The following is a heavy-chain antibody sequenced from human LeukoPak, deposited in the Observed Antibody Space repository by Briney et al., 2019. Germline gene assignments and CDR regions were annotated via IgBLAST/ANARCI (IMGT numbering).Heavy chain of an antibody. Sequence: GGSLRLSCAASGFTFSSYSMNWVRQAPGKGLEWASSISSSSSYIYYADSVKGRFTISRDNSKNTLYLQMNSLRAEDTAVYYCAKDSPLSDSSGYNYYYYGMDVWGQGTTVTVSS. CDR1: GFTFSSYS. J-gene: IGHJ6*02. V-gene: IGHV3-21*04. D-gene: IGHD3-22*01. CDR3: AKDSPLSDSSGYNYYYYGMDV. CDR2: ISSSSSYI.